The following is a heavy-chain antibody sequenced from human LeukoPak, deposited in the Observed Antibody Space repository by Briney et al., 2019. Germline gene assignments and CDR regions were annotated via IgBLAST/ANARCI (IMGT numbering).Heavy chain of an antibody. Sequence: GGSLRLSCAASGFTFSSYEMNWVRQAPGKGLEWVSYISSGGSTIYYADSVKGRFTISRDNSKNMLYLQMNSLRPEDTATYYCAKDVVMMVYAFDSWGQGTLVTVSS. CDR3: AKDVVMMVYAFDS. CDR2: ISSGGSTI. D-gene: IGHD2-8*01. CDR1: GFTFSSYE. V-gene: IGHV3-48*03. J-gene: IGHJ4*02.